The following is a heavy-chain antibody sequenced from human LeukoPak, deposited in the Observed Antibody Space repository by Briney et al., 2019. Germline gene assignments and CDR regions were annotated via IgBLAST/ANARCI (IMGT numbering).Heavy chain of an antibody. D-gene: IGHD4-17*01. CDR2: IYYSGST. J-gene: IGHJ4*02. CDR1: GGSISSGGYY. Sequence: SETLSLTCTVSGGSISSGGYYWSWIRQYPGKGLEWIGYIYYSGSTYYNPSLKSRVTISVDTSKNQFSLKLSSVTAADTAVYYCATAPVHDYGDYFDYWGQGTLVTVSS. V-gene: IGHV4-31*03. CDR3: ATAPVHDYGDYFDY.